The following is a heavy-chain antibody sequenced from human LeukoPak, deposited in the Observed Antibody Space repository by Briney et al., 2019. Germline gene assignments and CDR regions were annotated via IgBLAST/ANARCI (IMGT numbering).Heavy chain of an antibody. CDR3: VVGFWPRALAIDY. V-gene: IGHV1-46*01. Sequence: ASVKVSCKASGYTFTSYYMHWVRQAPGQGLEWMGIINPSGGSTSYAQRFQGRVTMTRDTSTSTVYMELSSLRSEDTAVYYCVVGFWPRALAIDYWGQGTLVTVSS. J-gene: IGHJ4*02. CDR1: GYTFTSYY. CDR2: INPSGGST. D-gene: IGHD3-3*01.